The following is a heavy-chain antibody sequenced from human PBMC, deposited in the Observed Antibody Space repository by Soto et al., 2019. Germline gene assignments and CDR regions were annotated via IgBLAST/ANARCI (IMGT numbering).Heavy chain of an antibody. Sequence: GGSLSLSCAASGFTFSSYAMHWVRQAPGKGLEYVSAISSNGGSTYYANSVKGRITISRDNSKNTLYLQMGSLRAEDMAVYYCARVFFGSGSPDYWGQGTLVTVSS. J-gene: IGHJ4*02. CDR3: ARVFFGSGSPDY. D-gene: IGHD3-10*01. CDR1: GFTFSSYA. CDR2: ISSNGGST. V-gene: IGHV3-64*01.